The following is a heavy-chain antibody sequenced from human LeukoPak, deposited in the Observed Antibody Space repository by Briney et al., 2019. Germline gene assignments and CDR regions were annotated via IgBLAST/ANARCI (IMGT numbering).Heavy chain of an antibody. D-gene: IGHD6-6*01. J-gene: IGHJ5*02. CDR3: ARERPIAARHEFGFDP. CDR1: GYTFTGYY. CDR2: INPNSGGT. Sequence: APVKVSCKASGYTFTGYYMHWVRQAPGQGLEWMGWINPNSGGTNYAQKFQGRVTMTRDTSISTAYMELSRLRSDDTAVYYCARERPIAARHEFGFDPWGQGTLVTVSS. V-gene: IGHV1-2*02.